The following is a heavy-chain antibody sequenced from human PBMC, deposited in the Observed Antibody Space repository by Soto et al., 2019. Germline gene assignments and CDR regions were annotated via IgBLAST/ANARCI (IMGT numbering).Heavy chain of an antibody. Sequence: EVQLVESGGDSVQPGGSLRLSCAASGFSFSSHWMSWVRQAPGKGLEWVANIKQDGNDKRYVDSVKGRFTISRDNAKSSLYLQMNSLRADDTAVYYCARYSYSSGPQDSWGQGTLVTVSS. CDR2: IKQDGNDK. D-gene: IGHD6-19*01. J-gene: IGHJ4*02. V-gene: IGHV3-7*03. CDR1: GFSFSSHW. CDR3: ARYSYSSGPQDS.